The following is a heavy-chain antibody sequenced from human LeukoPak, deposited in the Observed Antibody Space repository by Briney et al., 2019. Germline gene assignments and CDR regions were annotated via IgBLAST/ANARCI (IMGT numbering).Heavy chain of an antibody. D-gene: IGHD2-15*01. CDR2: IYYTGST. J-gene: IGHJ5*02. CDR3: AGEGGSPPRRWFDP. CDR1: GGSISSYY. V-gene: IGHV4-59*01. Sequence: SETLSLTCTVSGGSISSYYWSWIRQPPGKGLEWIGYIYYTGSTNYNPSLKSRVTISVDTSKNQFSLNLRSVTAADTAVYFCAGEGGSPPRRWFDPWGQGTLVTVSS.